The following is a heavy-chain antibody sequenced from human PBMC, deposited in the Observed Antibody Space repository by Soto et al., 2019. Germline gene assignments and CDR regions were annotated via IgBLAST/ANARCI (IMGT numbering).Heavy chain of an antibody. D-gene: IGHD3-10*01. CDR3: ARDMAGSPKYYYYYYGMDV. CDR1: GDSVSSNSAA. V-gene: IGHV6-1*01. Sequence: PSQTLSLTCAISGDSVSSNSAAWNWIRQSPSRGLEWLGRTYYRSKWYNDYAVSVKSRITINPDTSKNQFSLQLNSVTPEDTAVYYCARDMAGSPKYYYYYYGMDVWGQGTTVTVS. CDR2: TYYRSKWYN. J-gene: IGHJ6*02.